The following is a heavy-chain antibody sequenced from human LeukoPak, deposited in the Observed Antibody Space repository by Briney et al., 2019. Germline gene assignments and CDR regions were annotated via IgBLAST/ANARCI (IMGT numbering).Heavy chain of an antibody. J-gene: IGHJ4*02. CDR1: GFTFSSYG. D-gene: IGHD6-13*01. V-gene: IGHV3-30*18. Sequence: GGSLRLSCAASGFTFSSYGMHWVRQAPGKGLEWVAVISYDGSNKYYADSVKGRFTISRDNSKNTLYLQMNSLRAEDTAVYYCAKGLVGIAAGESLDYWGQGTLVTVSS. CDR2: ISYDGSNK. CDR3: AKGLVGIAAGESLDY.